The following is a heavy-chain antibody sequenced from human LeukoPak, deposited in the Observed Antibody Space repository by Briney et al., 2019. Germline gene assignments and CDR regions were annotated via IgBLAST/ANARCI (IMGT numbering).Heavy chain of an antibody. J-gene: IGHJ6*02. Sequence: GGPLSSSCEAPGFTFSSYAMSWVRKAQGKGLDWASAFGGIGGSTYYADSVKGRFTISRDNSKNTLYLQMNSLRAEDTAVYYCASHNCSSTSCYDLYYYGMDVWGQGTTVTVSS. V-gene: IGHV3-23*01. CDR2: FGGIGGST. CDR3: ASHNCSSTSCYDLYYYGMDV. D-gene: IGHD2-2*01. CDR1: GFTFSSYA.